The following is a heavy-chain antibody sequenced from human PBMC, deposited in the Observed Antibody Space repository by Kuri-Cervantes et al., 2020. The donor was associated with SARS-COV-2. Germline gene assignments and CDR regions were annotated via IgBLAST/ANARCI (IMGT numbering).Heavy chain of an antibody. CDR2: ICHSGST. J-gene: IGHJ4*02. Sequence: SETLSLTCAVSGYSISSGYYWGWIRQPPGKGLEWIGSICHSGSTYYNPSLKSRVTISVDTSKNQFSLKLSSVTAADTAVYYCARHYYGSGSYYNWGSFDYWGQGTLVTVSS. CDR3: ARHYYGSGSYYNWGSFDY. D-gene: IGHD3-10*01. CDR1: GYSISSGYY. V-gene: IGHV4-38-2*01.